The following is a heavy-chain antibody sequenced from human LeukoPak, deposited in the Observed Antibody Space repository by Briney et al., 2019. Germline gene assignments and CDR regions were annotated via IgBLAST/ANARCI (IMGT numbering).Heavy chain of an antibody. CDR3: AREVVPAAHFDY. Sequence: ASVKVSCKASGYTFTGYYMHWMRQAPGQGLEWMGWINPNSGGTNYAQKFQGRVTMTRDTSISTAYMELSRLRSDDTAVYYCAREVVPAAHFDYWGQGTLVTVSS. CDR2: INPNSGGT. V-gene: IGHV1-2*02. J-gene: IGHJ4*02. CDR1: GYTFTGYY. D-gene: IGHD2-2*01.